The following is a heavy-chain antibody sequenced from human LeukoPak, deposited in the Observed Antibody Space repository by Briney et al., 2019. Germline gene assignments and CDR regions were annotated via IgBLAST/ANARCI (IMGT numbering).Heavy chain of an antibody. CDR2: IWHDGSNK. Sequence: PGGSLRLSCAASGFTFSNYGMHWVRQAPGRGLGSVAVIWHDGSNKYYADSVKGRFTISRDNSKNTLYLQMNSLRVEDTAMYYCANGFDYWGQGTLVTVSS. CDR3: ANGFDY. J-gene: IGHJ4*02. V-gene: IGHV3-33*06. CDR1: GFTFSNYG.